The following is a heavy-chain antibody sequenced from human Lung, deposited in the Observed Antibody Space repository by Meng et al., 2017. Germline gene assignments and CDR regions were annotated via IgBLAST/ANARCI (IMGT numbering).Heavy chain of an antibody. Sequence: QVQLQQWGAGLLQPSETLSLTCVVSGGSFSDYYWSWIRQPPGKGLEWIGEINHSGSTNYNPSLESRATISVDTSQNNLSLKLSSVTAADSAVYYCARGPTTMAHDIDYWGQGTLVTVSS. V-gene: IGHV4-34*01. CDR1: GGSFSDYY. J-gene: IGHJ4*02. CDR2: INHSGST. CDR3: ARGPTTMAHDIDY. D-gene: IGHD4-11*01.